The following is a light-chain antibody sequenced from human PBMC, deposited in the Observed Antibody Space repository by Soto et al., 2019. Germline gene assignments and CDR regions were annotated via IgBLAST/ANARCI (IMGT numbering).Light chain of an antibody. J-gene: IGLJ1*01. V-gene: IGLV2-23*02. CDR3: CSYVGRSDSYV. CDR2: EVS. Sequence: QSVLSPPASVSWSPGQSITISFPGTRSEGWSNDLVSWYQQHPGKAPKLMIYEVSKRSSGISYRFSGSKSGNTASLTISGLQAEDEGDYYCCSYVGRSDSYVFGAGTKVT. CDR1: RSEGWSNDL.